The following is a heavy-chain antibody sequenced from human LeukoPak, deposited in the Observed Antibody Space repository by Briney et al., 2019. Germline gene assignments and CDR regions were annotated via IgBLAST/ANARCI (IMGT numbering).Heavy chain of an antibody. V-gene: IGHV3-9*01. J-gene: IGHJ4*02. D-gene: IGHD6-19*01. CDR3: AKVRGTYSSGYFFDY. Sequence: PGRSLRLSCAASGFTFDNYAMHWVRQARGKALEWLSFISWNSGYIGYADSVKGRFTISRDNAKKSLDLQMNSLRAEDTAFYYCAKVRGTYSSGYFFDYWGQGTLVTVSS. CDR1: GFTFDNYA. CDR2: ISWNSGYI.